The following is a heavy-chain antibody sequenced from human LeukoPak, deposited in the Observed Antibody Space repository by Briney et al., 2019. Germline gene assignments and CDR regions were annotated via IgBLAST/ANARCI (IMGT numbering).Heavy chain of an antibody. D-gene: IGHD3-10*01. Sequence: PGGSLRLSCAASGFTFSSYGMHWVRQAPGKGLEWVASIWYDGSNKYYADSVKGRFTISRDNSKNTLYLQMNSLRAEDTAVYYCARALWFGELLYPFDYWGQGTLVTVSS. CDR1: GFTFSSYG. CDR2: IWYDGSNK. CDR3: ARALWFGELLYPFDY. J-gene: IGHJ4*02. V-gene: IGHV3-30*02.